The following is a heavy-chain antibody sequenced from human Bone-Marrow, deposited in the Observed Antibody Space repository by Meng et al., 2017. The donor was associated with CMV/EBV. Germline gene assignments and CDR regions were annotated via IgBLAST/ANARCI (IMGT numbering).Heavy chain of an antibody. J-gene: IGHJ6*02. V-gene: IGHV1-2*02. D-gene: IGHD2-15*01. CDR1: GYTLTSYG. CDR3: ARGRHIVVLYGIDV. Sequence: ASVKVSCKASGYTLTSYGISWVRQAPGRGLEWMGWINPNSGGTNYAQKFQGRVTMTRDTSISTAYMELSRLRSDDTAVYYCARGRHIVVLYGIDVWGQGTTVTVSS. CDR2: INPNSGGT.